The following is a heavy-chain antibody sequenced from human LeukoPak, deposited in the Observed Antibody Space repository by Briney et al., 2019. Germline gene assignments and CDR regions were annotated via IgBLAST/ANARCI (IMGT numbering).Heavy chain of an antibody. Sequence: PGGSLRLSCAAPGFTFSDYYMSWIRQAPGKGLEWVSYISSSSSYTNYADSVKGRFTISRDNAKNSLYLQMNSLRAEDTAVYYCARGSMVRGVTFDYWGQGTLVTVSS. D-gene: IGHD3-10*01. J-gene: IGHJ4*02. CDR3: ARGSMVRGVTFDY. CDR1: GFTFSDYY. V-gene: IGHV3-11*06. CDR2: ISSSSSYT.